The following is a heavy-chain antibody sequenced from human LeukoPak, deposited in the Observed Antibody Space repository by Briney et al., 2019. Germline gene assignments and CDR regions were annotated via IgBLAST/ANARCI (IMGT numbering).Heavy chain of an antibody. CDR2: INLDGSER. V-gene: IGHV3-7*01. J-gene: IGHJ4*02. D-gene: IGHD6-13*01. CDR3: GRVIAGAIDY. Sequence: HPGGSLRLSCAASGFTFSGHSMTWDRQAPGKGLEWVANINLDGSERFYVDFVKGRFTISRDNADNSMYLQMNSLRAEDTAVYYCGRVIAGAIDYWGQGTLVTVSS. CDR1: GFTFSGHS.